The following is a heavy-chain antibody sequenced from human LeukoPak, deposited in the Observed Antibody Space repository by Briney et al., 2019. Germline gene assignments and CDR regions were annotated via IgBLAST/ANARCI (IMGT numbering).Heavy chain of an antibody. Sequence: ASVKVSCKVSGYTLTELSMHWVRQAPGKGLEWMGGFDPEGGETIYAQKFQGRVTMTEDTSTDTAYMELSSLRSEDTAVYYCATMNWGYPTDDYWGQGTLVTVSS. CDR2: FDPEGGET. D-gene: IGHD7-27*01. J-gene: IGHJ4*02. CDR3: ATMNWGYPTDDY. V-gene: IGHV1-24*01. CDR1: GYTLTELS.